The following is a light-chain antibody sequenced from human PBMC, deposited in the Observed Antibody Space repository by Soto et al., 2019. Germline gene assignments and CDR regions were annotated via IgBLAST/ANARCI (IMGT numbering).Light chain of an antibody. Sequence: EIVLTQSPGTLSLSPGERAALSCTASQSVTSNFLAWYQQRPGQAPRLLIYGASSRATGIPDRFSGSGSGTDFTLTISRLEPEDFAVYYCQQHGSSPRTFGQGTKVEIK. J-gene: IGKJ1*01. V-gene: IGKV3-20*01. CDR1: QSVTSNF. CDR2: GAS. CDR3: QQHGSSPRT.